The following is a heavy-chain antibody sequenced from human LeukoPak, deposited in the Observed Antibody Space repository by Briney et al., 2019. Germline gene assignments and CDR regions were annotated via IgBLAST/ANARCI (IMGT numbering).Heavy chain of an antibody. Sequence: PGGSLRLSCAASGFTFDDYAMHWVRQAPGKGLEWVSGISWNSGSIGYADSVKGRFTISRDNAKNSLYLQMNSLRAEDTALYYCAKDVLWNYSAFDIWGQGTMVTISS. J-gene: IGHJ3*02. V-gene: IGHV3-9*01. CDR1: GFTFDDYA. CDR3: AKDVLWNYSAFDI. D-gene: IGHD1-7*01. CDR2: ISWNSGSI.